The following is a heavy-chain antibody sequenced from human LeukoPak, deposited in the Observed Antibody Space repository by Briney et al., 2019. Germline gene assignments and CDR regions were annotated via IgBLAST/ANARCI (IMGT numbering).Heavy chain of an antibody. V-gene: IGHV4-4*02. J-gene: IGHJ5*02. Sequence: SETPSLTCGVSGDSLSTMTWWNWVRQSPGKGLQWIGEIYHSGTTNYNPSLQSRITMSPDTSRNQFSLTLTSVTAADTAVYYCVKKGYGTRGWFDPWGPGIAVTVSS. D-gene: IGHD3-16*01. CDR3: VKKGYGTRGWFDP. CDR2: IYHSGTT. CDR1: GDSLSTMTW.